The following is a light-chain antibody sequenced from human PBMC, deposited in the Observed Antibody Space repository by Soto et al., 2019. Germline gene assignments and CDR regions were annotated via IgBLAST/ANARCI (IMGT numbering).Light chain of an antibody. V-gene: IGKV1-5*01. J-gene: IGKJ2*03. CDR1: HTISSW. CDR3: LHYNTYSRS. Sequence: DIPMTQSPSTLSASVGDRVTITCRASHTISSWLAWYQQKPGKAPKLLIYDASSLDTGIPSRFSGSGSGTEFALTISNLQPDDFATYYCLHYNTYSRSFGQGTKLQI. CDR2: DAS.